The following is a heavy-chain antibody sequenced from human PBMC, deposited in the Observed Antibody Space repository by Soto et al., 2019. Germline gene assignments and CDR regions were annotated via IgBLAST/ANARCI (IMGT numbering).Heavy chain of an antibody. CDR2: ISSSSSTI. CDR3: AKGRSYYYYYGVDV. J-gene: IGHJ6*02. V-gene: IGHV3-48*01. Sequence: GGSLRLSCAASGFTFSSYSMNWVRQAPGKGLEWVSYISSSSSTIYYADSVKGRFTISRDNSKSTLYLQMNSLRAEDTASYYCAKGRSYYYYYGVDVWGQGTTVTVSS. CDR1: GFTFSSYS.